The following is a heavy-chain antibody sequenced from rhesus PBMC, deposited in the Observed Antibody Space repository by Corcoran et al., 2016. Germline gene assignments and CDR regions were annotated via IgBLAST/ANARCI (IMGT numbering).Heavy chain of an antibody. D-gene: IGHD3-3*01. CDR3: ARHRHTIFGLVGFDY. CDR1: GGSISSNY. CDR2: INGIGSST. Sequence: QLQLQESGPGLVKPSETLSVTCAVSGGSISSNYWSWIRQPPGQGLEWIGRINGIGSSTNYNPSLKSRVTLSVDTSKNQLSLKLSSVTAADTAVYYCARHRHTIFGLVGFDYWGQGVLVTVSS. J-gene: IGHJ4*01. V-gene: IGHV4-169*01.